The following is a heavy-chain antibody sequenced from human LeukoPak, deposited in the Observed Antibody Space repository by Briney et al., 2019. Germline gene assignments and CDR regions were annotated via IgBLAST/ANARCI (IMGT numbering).Heavy chain of an antibody. V-gene: IGHV1-2*02. CDR2: INPNSGGT. Sequence: ASVTVSCKASVYTFTAYYIHWVRQAPGQGLEWMGWINPNSGGTNYAQKFQGRVTMPRDTSISAVYMELNRLRSDDTAVYYCARDGRDGYNLGHYWGQGTLVTVSS. J-gene: IGHJ4*02. D-gene: IGHD5-24*01. CDR3: ARDGRDGYNLGHY. CDR1: VYTFTAYY.